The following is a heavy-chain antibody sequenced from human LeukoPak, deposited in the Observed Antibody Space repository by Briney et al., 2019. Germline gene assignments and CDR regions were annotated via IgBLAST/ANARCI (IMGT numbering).Heavy chain of an antibody. D-gene: IGHD6-19*01. CDR2: ISYDGSTK. CDR1: GFTFSSYG. Sequence: GRSLRLSCAASGFTFSSYGMHWVRQAPGKGLEWVTVISYDGSTKYYADSVKGRFTISRDNSKNTLYLQMNSMRAEDTAVYYCAKEITMYFSGWYFDYWGQGTLVTVSS. V-gene: IGHV3-30*18. CDR3: AKEITMYFSGWYFDY. J-gene: IGHJ4*02.